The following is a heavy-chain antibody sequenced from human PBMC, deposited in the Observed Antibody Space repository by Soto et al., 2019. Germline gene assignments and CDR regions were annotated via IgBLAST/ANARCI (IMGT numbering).Heavy chain of an antibody. CDR1: GFSLSTRGMC. CDR2: NDWDNDK. CDR3: ARAPAGDCKNGLDV. J-gene: IGHJ6*02. V-gene: IGHV2-70*01. D-gene: IGHD2-21*02. Sequence: SGPTLVNPTQTLTLTCTFSGFSLSTRGMCVSWIRQPPGKALEWLALNDWDNDKYYSTSLRTRLTISKDTSKNQVVLTMTNMDAVDTATYYCARAPAGDCKNGLDVWGQGTTVTVSS.